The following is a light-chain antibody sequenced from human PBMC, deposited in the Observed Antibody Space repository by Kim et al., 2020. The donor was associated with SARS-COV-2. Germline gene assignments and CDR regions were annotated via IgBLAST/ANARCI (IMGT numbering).Light chain of an antibody. V-gene: IGLV3-21*04. CDR1: NIGSNS. CDR3: QVWDSSSDHWV. Sequence: APGKPASITCGGNNIGSNSVHWYQRKPGQAPVLVIYYDSDRPSGIPERFSGSNSGNTATLTISRVEAGDEADYYCQVWDSSSDHWVFGGGTQLTVL. CDR2: YDS. J-gene: IGLJ3*02.